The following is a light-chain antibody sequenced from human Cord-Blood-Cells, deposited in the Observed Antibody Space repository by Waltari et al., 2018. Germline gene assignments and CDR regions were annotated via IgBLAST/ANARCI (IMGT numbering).Light chain of an antibody. Sequence: DIQLTQSPSSLSASVGDRVTITCRASQSISSDLTWYQQKPGKAPKLLSYAASSLQSGVPSRWSGSGSGTEFTLTISSLQPEDFATYDCQQRYSTPFTFGPGTKVDIK. CDR2: AAS. CDR3: QQRYSTPFT. J-gene: IGKJ3*01. V-gene: IGKV1-39*01. CDR1: QSISSD.